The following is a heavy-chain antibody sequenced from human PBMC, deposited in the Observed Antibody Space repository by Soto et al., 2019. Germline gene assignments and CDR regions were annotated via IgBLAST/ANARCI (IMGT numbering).Heavy chain of an antibody. CDR1: DYTFTSYG. J-gene: IGHJ4*02. CDR2: ISVYNGNT. V-gene: IGHV1-18*01. D-gene: IGHD6-13*01. Sequence: GASVKVSFKASDYTFTSYGIIWVRQAPGQGLEWIGWISVYNGNTNYAQKFRGRVTMTTDISTTTAYMEMRSLRSDDTAVYYCARSGSSWNLREFDYWGQGTLVTVSS. CDR3: ARSGSSWNLREFDY.